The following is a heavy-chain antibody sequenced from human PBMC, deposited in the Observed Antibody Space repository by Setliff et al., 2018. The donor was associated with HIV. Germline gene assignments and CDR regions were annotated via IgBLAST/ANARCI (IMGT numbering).Heavy chain of an antibody. D-gene: IGHD6-19*01. CDR3: ARGRGWYGY. V-gene: IGHV4-34*01. CDR1: GGSFSGYY. J-gene: IGHJ4*02. CDR2: INHSGNS. Sequence: SETLSLTCAVYGGSFSGYYWSWIRQPPGKGLEWIGEINHSGNSNYNSSLKSRVTISVDKSRNQFSLKLSSVTAADTAVYYCARGRGWYGYWGQGTVVTVSS.